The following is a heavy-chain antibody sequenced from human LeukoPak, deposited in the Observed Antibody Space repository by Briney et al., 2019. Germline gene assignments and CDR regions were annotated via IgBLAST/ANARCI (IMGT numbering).Heavy chain of an antibody. Sequence: PGGSLRLSFAACGFTFSSYWMNCVRQAPGKGLEWVSVIYSGGSTYYADSVKGRFTISRDNSKNMLYLQMNTLRVEDTAVYYCARERLSYSSGYYEYWGQGTLVTVSP. V-gene: IGHV3-53*01. CDR1: GFTFSSYW. D-gene: IGHD3-22*01. CDR2: IYSGGST. J-gene: IGHJ4*02. CDR3: ARERLSYSSGYYEY.